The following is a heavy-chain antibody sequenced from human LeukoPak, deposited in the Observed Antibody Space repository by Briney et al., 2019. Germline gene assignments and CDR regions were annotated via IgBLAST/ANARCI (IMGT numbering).Heavy chain of an antibody. D-gene: IGHD4-17*01. CDR2: IWYDGSNK. CDR3: AKDGDYGDYWHFQH. J-gene: IGHJ1*01. CDR1: GFTFNSYG. V-gene: IGHV3-30*18. Sequence: QPGRSLRLSCAASGFTFNSYGMHWVRQAPGKGLEWVAVIWYDGSNKYYADSVKGRFTISRDNSKNTLYLQMNSLRAEDTAVYYCAKDGDYGDYWHFQHWGQGTLVTVSS.